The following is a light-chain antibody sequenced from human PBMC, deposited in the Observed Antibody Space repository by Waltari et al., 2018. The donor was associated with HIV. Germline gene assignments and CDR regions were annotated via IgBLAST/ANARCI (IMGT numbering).Light chain of an antibody. CDR3: QSFDSVVTSSV. V-gene: IGLV1-40*01. J-gene: IGLJ2*01. CDR2: EST. CDR1: SSNIGARYD. Sequence: SCSGSSSNIGARYDVHWYQHIPGTAPKLLIYESTNRPSGVPDRFSASTSGTSASLAITGLQAEDEADYYCQSFDSVVTSSVFGGGTKLTVL.